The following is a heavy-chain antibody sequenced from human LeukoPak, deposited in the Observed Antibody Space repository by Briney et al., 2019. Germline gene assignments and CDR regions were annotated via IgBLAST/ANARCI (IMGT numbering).Heavy chain of an antibody. Sequence: GASVKVSCKASGYTCTGYYMHWVRQAPGQGLEWMGWINPNSGGTNYAQKFQGRVTMTRDTSISTAYMELSRLRSDDTAVYYCARAGVSAAIGKLNWFDPWGQGTLVTVSS. V-gene: IGHV1-2*02. D-gene: IGHD2-2*02. CDR3: ARAGVSAAIGKLNWFDP. CDR2: INPNSGGT. CDR1: GYTCTGYY. J-gene: IGHJ5*02.